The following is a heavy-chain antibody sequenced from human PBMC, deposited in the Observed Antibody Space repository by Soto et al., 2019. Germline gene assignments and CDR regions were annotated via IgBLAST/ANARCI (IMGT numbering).Heavy chain of an antibody. D-gene: IGHD4-4*01. V-gene: IGHV3-30-3*01. CDR1: GFTFSSYA. J-gene: IGHJ2*01. Sequence: QVQLVESGGGVVQPGRSLRLSCAASGFTFSSYALHWVRQVPGKGLEWVAVISYAGSNKYYADSVKGRFTISRDNSKNTLYLQMNSLRTEHTAVYYCARPLWRDDYNWGYLDLWGRGTLVTVSS. CDR3: ARPLWRDDYNWGYLDL. CDR2: ISYAGSNK.